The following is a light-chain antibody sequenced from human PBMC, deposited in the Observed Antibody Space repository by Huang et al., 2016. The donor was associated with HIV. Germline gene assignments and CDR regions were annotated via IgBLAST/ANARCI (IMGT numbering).Light chain of an antibody. CDR3: QHYSNWPPLT. V-gene: IGKV3-15*01. Sequence: IILTQSPATLSVSPGEGATLSCRASQSIGTNLAWYQQGPGQAPRLLVYGASTRATGVPVRFSGSGSGTQFNLTLSSPQSEDFATYYCQHYSNWPPLTFGGGTKVDI. CDR1: QSIGTN. CDR2: GAS. J-gene: IGKJ4*01.